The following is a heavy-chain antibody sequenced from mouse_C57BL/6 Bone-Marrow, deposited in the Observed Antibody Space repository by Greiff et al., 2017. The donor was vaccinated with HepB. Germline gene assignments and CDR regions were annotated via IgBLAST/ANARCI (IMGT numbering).Heavy chain of an antibody. V-gene: IGHV1-62-3*01. CDR1: GYTFTSYW. CDR3: ARSNWESWFAY. CDR2: IDPNSGGT. Sequence: QVQLQQPGAELVKPGASVKLSCKASGYTFTSYWMHWVKQRPGRGLEWIGRIDPNSGGTIYNQKFKGKATLTVDKSSSTAYMELRSLTSEDTAVYYCARSNWESWFAYWGQGTLVTVSA. D-gene: IGHD4-1*01. J-gene: IGHJ3*01.